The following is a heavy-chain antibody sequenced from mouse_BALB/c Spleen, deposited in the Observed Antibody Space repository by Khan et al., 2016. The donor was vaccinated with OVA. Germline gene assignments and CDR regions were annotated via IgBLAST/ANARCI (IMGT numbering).Heavy chain of an antibody. CDR3: PKSIVLFFGY. CDR2: IDPENGNT. Sequence: VQLKESGTELVRPGALVRLSCTASGFNIKDYYIHWVKQRPDQGLEWIGWIDPENGNTIYDPKFQGKASITADTSSNTAYLQLSSLTSEDTAVYYCPKSIVLFFGYWGQGTTLTVSS. J-gene: IGHJ2*01. CDR1: GFNIKDYY. V-gene: IGHV14-1*02. D-gene: IGHD2-3*01.